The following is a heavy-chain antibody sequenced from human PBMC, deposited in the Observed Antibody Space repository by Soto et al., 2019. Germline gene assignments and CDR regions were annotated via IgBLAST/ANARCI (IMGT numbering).Heavy chain of an antibody. V-gene: IGHV4-34*01. Sequence: SETLSLTCAVYGGSFSGYYWSWIRQPPGKGLEWIGEINHSGSTNYNPSLKSRVTISVDTSKNQFSLKLSSVTAADTAVYYCASIAAAGMEDHWGQGTLVTVSS. CDR3: ASIAAAGMEDH. J-gene: IGHJ4*02. CDR1: GGSFSGYY. D-gene: IGHD6-13*01. CDR2: INHSGST.